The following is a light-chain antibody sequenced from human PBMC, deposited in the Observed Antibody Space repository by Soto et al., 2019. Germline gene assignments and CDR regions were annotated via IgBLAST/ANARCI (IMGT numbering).Light chain of an antibody. CDR2: EVT. Sequence: QSVLTQPASVSGSPGQSIAISCTGTSSDVGGYNFVSWYQQHPDKAPKLIVYEVTHRPSGVSNRFSGSKSGNTASLTISGLQGEDEADYYCSSLSGGNIRAFGTGTKLTVL. V-gene: IGLV2-14*01. CDR3: SSLSGGNIRA. J-gene: IGLJ1*01. CDR1: SSDVGGYNF.